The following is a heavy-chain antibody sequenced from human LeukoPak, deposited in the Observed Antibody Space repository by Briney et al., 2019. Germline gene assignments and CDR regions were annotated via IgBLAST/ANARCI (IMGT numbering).Heavy chain of an antibody. CDR3: ARGVAALSGDY. CDR1: GFTFSSYS. J-gene: IGHJ4*02. V-gene: IGHV3-48*04. Sequence: GGSLRLSCTASGFTFSSYSMSWVRQAPGKGLEWISYISSSSTMYYADSVKGRFTISRDNAKNSLYLQMNSLRAEDTAVYYCARGVAALSGDYWGQGTLVTVSS. CDR2: ISSSSTM. D-gene: IGHD6-6*01.